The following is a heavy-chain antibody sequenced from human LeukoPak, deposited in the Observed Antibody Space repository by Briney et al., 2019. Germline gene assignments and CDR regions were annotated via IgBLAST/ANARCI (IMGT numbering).Heavy chain of an antibody. D-gene: IGHD3-22*01. J-gene: IGHJ4*02. Sequence: GGSLRLSCAASGFTFSSYAMSWVRQAPGKGLEWVSAISGSGGSTYYADSVKGRFTISRDNSKNTLYLQINSLRAEDTAVYYCAKSSYYDSSGYYGRTIFDYWGQGTLVTVSS. CDR2: ISGSGGST. V-gene: IGHV3-23*01. CDR1: GFTFSSYA. CDR3: AKSSYYDSSGYYGRTIFDY.